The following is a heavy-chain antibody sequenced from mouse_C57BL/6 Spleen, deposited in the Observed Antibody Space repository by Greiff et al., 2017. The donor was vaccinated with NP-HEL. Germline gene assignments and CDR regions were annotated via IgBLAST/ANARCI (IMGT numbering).Heavy chain of an antibody. Sequence: DVKLVESEGGLVQPGSSMKLSCTASGFTFSDYYMAWVRQVPEKGLEWVAHINYDGSSTYYLDSLKSRFIISRDNAKNILYLQMSSLKSEDTATYYCARGGDSSGYFDYWGQGTTLTVSS. CDR1: GFTFSDYY. CDR3: ARGGDSSGYFDY. CDR2: INYDGSST. D-gene: IGHD3-2*02. V-gene: IGHV5-16*01. J-gene: IGHJ2*01.